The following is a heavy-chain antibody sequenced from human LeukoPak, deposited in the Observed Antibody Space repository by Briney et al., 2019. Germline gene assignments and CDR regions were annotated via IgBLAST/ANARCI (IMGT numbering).Heavy chain of an antibody. Sequence: PGRSLRLSCAASRFTFSSSAMHWVRQAPGKGLEWVAFISYDGSNKYYADSVKGRFTISRDNSKNTLFLQVNSLRAEDTAVYYCTRLSSGYYQQLATFDYWGQGILVTVSS. CDR3: TRLSSGYYQQLATFDY. CDR2: ISYDGSNK. J-gene: IGHJ4*02. CDR1: RFTFSSSA. D-gene: IGHD3-22*01. V-gene: IGHV3-30*04.